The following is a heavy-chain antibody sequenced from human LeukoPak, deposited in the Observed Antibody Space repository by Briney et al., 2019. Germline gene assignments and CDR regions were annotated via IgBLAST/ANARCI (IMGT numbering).Heavy chain of an antibody. CDR1: GYGFATDW. V-gene: IGHV5-51*01. CDR2: IYPGDSDT. J-gene: IGHJ4*02. CDR3: VRPAYND. D-gene: IGHD1-1*01. Sequence: GESLQISCKGSGYGFATDWIGWGRQMPGKGLEWMGIIYPGDSDTRYSPSFQGQVTISADKSISTVYLQWSSLKASDTAMYYCVRPAYNDWGQGTLVTVSS.